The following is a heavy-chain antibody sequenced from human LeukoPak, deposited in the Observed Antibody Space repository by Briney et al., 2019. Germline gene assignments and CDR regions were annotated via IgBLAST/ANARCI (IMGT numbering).Heavy chain of an antibody. CDR3: ARVGIDQIYGDYLGYFDY. J-gene: IGHJ4*02. D-gene: IGHD4-17*01. V-gene: IGHV4-34*01. Sequence: SETLSLTCAVYGGSFSGYYWSWIRQPPGKGLEWIGEINHSGSTNYNPSLKSRVTISVDTSKNQFSLKLSSVTAADTAVYYCARVGIDQIYGDYLGYFDYWGQGTLVTVSS. CDR1: GGSFSGYY. CDR2: INHSGST.